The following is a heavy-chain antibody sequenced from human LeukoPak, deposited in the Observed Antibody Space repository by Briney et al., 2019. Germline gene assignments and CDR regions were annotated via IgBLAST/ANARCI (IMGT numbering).Heavy chain of an antibody. V-gene: IGHV4-4*02. Sequence: PGGSLRLSCAASGFTFTNAWMSWVRQPPGKGLEWIGEVNLQGSTNYNPSLMRRVAISVDTSANHVSLQLTSVTAADTAVYYCAREGGPYRPLDYSGQGTLVTVSS. CDR2: VNLQGST. CDR3: AREGGPYRPLDY. J-gene: IGHJ4*02. CDR1: GFTFTNAW.